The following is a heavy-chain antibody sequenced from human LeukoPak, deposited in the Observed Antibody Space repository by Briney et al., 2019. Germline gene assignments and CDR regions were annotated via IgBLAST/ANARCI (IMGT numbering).Heavy chain of an antibody. J-gene: IGHJ6*03. Sequence: ASVKVSCKASGYTFTGYYMHWVRQAPGQGLEWMGWINPNSGGTNYAQKFQGRVTMTRDTSISTAYMELSRLRSDDTAVYYCARPPPRVAASRNYYYYYYMDVWGKGTTVTVSS. CDR3: ARPPPRVAASRNYYYYYYMDV. CDR2: INPNSGGT. D-gene: IGHD2-15*01. CDR1: GYTFTGYY. V-gene: IGHV1-2*02.